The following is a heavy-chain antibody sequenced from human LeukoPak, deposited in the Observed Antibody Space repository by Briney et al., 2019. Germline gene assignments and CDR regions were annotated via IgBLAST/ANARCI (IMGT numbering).Heavy chain of an antibody. V-gene: IGHV4-30-4*01. CDR2: IYYSGST. D-gene: IGHD2-2*01. CDR3: GRAGLVVPAANFDY. CDR1: GGSISSGDYY. J-gene: IGHJ4*02. Sequence: PSQTLSLTCTVSGGSISSGDYYWSWIRQPPGTGLEWIGYIYYSGSTYYNPSLKSRVTISVDTSKNQFSLKLSSVTAADTAVYYCGRAGLVVPAANFDYWGQGTLVTVSS.